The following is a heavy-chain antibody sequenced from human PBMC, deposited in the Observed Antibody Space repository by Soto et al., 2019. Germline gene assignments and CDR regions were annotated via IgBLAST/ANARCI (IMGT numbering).Heavy chain of an antibody. CDR2: IFSNDEK. D-gene: IGHD6-13*01. CDR1: GFSLSNAGLG. V-gene: IGHV2-26*04. Sequence: QATVKESGPVLVKPTETLTLTCTVSGFSLSNAGLGVSWIRQPPGKALEWLAHIFSNDEKSYSTSLKSRLTISQDTSKSQVVLTMTNMDPVDTATYYCASTYTTSWYWFDPWGQGTLVTVSS. CDR3: ASTYTTSWYWFDP. J-gene: IGHJ5*02.